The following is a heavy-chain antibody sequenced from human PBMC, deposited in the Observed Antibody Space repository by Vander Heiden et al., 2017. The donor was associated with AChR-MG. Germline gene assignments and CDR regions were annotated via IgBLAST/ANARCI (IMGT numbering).Heavy chain of an antibody. CDR1: GGSISSSSYY. D-gene: IGHD6-25*01. V-gene: IGHV4-39*01. CDR3: ARHGGYGREYYYYGMDV. Sequence: QLQLQESGPGLVKPSETLSLTCTVSGGSISSSSYYWGWIRQPPGKGLEWIGSIYYSGSTYYNPSLKSRVTISVDTSKNQFSLKLSSVTAADTAVYYCARHGGYGREYYYYGMDVWGQGPTVTVSS. J-gene: IGHJ6*02. CDR2: IYYSGST.